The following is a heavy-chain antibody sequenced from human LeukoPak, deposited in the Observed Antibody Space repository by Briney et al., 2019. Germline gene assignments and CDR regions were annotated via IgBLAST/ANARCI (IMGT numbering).Heavy chain of an antibody. CDR2: ISGSGGST. J-gene: IGHJ4*02. CDR3: AKQSYSSDFDY. Sequence: GGSLRLSCAASGFTFTTYAMSWVRQAPGKGLEWVAAISGSGGSTYYAHSVKGRFTISRDNSKNTLFLQMNGLRAEDTAVYYCAKQSYSSDFDYWGQGTLVTVSS. D-gene: IGHD1-26*01. CDR1: GFTFTTYA. V-gene: IGHV3-23*01.